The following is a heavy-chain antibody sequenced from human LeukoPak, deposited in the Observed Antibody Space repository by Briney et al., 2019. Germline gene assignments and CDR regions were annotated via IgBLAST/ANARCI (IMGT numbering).Heavy chain of an antibody. CDR1: GFTFSITY. D-gene: IGHD6-13*01. V-gene: IGHV3-23*01. J-gene: IGHJ5*01. CDR3: AKDGSSGYSSSWFDY. Sequence: GGSLRLSCTASGFTFSITYMAWVRQAPGKGLEWVSAISGSGGSTYYADSGKGRFTISIDNSKNTLYLQMDSLRAEDTAVYYCAKDGSSGYSSSWFDYWGQGTLVTVSS. CDR2: ISGSGGST.